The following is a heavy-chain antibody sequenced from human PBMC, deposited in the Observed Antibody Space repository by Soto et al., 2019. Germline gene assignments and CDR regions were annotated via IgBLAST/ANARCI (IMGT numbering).Heavy chain of an antibody. CDR3: ARDQSGEQPISYFDY. CDR1: GYTFTSYY. Sequence: QVQLVQSGAEVKKPGASVKVSCKASGYTFTSYYMHWVRQAPGQGLEWMGIINPSGGSTSYAQKFQGRVTMTRDTSTSTVYMELSSLRSEDTAVYYCARDQSGEQPISYFDYWGQGTLVTVSS. CDR2: INPSGGST. D-gene: IGHD3-16*01. J-gene: IGHJ4*02. V-gene: IGHV1-46*01.